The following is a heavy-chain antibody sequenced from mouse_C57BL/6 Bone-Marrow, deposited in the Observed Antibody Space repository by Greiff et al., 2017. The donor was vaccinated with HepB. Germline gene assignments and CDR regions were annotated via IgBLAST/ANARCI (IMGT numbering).Heavy chain of an antibody. CDR3: ARHIYYYGSSPYWYFDV. CDR2: ISNGGGSN. CDR1: GFTFSDYY. D-gene: IGHD1-1*01. J-gene: IGHJ1*03. V-gene: IGHV5-12*01. Sequence: EVKLVESGGGLVQPGGSLKLSCAASGFTFSDYYMYWVRQTPEKRLEWVAYISNGGGSNYYPDTVKGRFTISRDNAKNTLYLQMSRLKSEDTAMYYCARHIYYYGSSPYWYFDVWGTGTTVTVSS.